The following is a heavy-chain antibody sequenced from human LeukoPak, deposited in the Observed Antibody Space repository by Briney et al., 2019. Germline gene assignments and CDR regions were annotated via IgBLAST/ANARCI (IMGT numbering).Heavy chain of an antibody. CDR2: IIPIFGTA. CDR1: GYTFTSFD. J-gene: IGHJ4*02. V-gene: IGHV1-69*05. Sequence: SVKVCCKASGYTFTSFDINWVRQAPGQGLEWMGGIIPIFGTANYGQKFQGRVTINMDESTTTVYMELSSLRSEDTALYYCARDVGIAAAGTFHHYYFDCWGQGTLVTVSS. CDR3: ARDVGIAAAGTFHHYYFDC. D-gene: IGHD6-13*01.